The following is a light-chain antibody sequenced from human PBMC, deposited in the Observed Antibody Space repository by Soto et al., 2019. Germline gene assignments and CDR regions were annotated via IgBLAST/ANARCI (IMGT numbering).Light chain of an antibody. J-gene: IGKJ1*01. CDR2: GAS. CDR3: QQYDIWPPT. Sequence: MTQSPSTLPASVGDRVTITCRASQSVSTNLAWFQQKPGQTPRLLFNGASTRATGIPARFTGSGSGTEFILTISSLQSEDFAVYYCQQYDIWPPTFGQGTKVDIK. CDR1: QSVSTN. V-gene: IGKV3-15*01.